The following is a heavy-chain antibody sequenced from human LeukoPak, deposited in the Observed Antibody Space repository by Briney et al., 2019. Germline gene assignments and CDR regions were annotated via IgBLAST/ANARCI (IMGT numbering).Heavy chain of an antibody. CDR1: GFTFSSYS. D-gene: IGHD7-27*01. J-gene: IGHJ3*02. CDR2: ISSSSSYI. V-gene: IGHV3-21*01. Sequence: GGTLRLSCAASGFTFSSYSMNWVRQAPGKGLEWVSSISSSSSYIYYADSVKGRFTISRDNAKNSLYLQMNSLRAEDTAVYYCARDTGDDEAFDIWGQGTMVTVSS. CDR3: ARDTGDDEAFDI.